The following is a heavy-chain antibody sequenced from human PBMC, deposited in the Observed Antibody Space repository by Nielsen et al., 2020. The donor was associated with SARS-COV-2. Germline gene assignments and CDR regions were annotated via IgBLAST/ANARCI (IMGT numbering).Heavy chain of an antibody. Sequence: GGSLRLSCVASGFTFSYYHMNWVRQAPGKGLEWVSYISSGTGSSTLFYADSVRGRFTISRDNAKKSLFLEMNSLRDEDTAVYFCARQTGVGATKRGAIDIWGPGTRVTVSP. CDR3: ARQTGVGATKRGAIDI. CDR2: ISSGTGSSTL. D-gene: IGHD1-26*01. V-gene: IGHV3-48*02. J-gene: IGHJ3*02. CDR1: GFTFSYYH.